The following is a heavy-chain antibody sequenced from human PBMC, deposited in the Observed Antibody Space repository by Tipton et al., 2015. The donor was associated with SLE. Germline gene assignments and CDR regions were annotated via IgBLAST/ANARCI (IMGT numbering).Heavy chain of an antibody. CDR1: GFTFSSYA. Sequence: SLRLSCAASGFTFSSYAMHWVRQAPGKGLERVAVISYDGSNKYYADSVKGRFTISRDNSKNTLYLQMNSLRAEDTAVYYCASAQTSSLLLDAFDIWGQGTMVTVSS. J-gene: IGHJ3*02. V-gene: IGHV3-30*04. D-gene: IGHD2-15*01. CDR2: ISYDGSNK. CDR3: ASAQTSSLLLDAFDI.